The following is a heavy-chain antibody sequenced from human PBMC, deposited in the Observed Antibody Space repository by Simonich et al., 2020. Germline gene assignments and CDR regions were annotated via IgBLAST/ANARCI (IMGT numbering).Heavy chain of an antibody. CDR3: ARSRYCTNGVCYNWFDP. D-gene: IGHD2-8*01. CDR1: GYTFTSSA. J-gene: IGHJ5*02. Sequence: VQLVQSGAEVKKPGASVKVSCKASGYTFTSSAINWVRKATGQGLAWMGVMKPNIGNTGYAKKFQGRVTITRNTSISTAYMELSSLRSEDTAVYYWARSRYCTNGVCYNWFDPWGQGTLVTVSS. CDR2: MKPNIGNT. V-gene: IGHV1-8*03.